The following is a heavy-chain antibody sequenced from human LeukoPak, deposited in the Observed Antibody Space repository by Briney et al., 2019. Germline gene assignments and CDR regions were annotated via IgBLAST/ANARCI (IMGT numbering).Heavy chain of an antibody. CDR2: IFYSGST. CDR1: GGSISTSSYY. V-gene: IGHV4-39*07. CDR3: ARLPPGYMDV. J-gene: IGHJ6*03. Sequence: SETLSLTCTASGGSISTSSYYWGWVRQPPGKGLEWIGNIFYSGSTYYSPSLKSRVTISLDTSRNQFSLKLSSVTAADTAVYYCARLPPGYMDVWGKGTTVTISS.